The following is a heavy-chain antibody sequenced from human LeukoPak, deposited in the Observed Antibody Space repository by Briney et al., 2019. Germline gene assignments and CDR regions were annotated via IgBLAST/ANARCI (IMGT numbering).Heavy chain of an antibody. CDR1: GFTFSSYG. Sequence: GGSLRLSCAASGFTFSSYGMSWVRQAPGKGLEWVSAISSSGGSTYYADSVKGRFTISRDNSKNTLYLQMNSLRAEDTAVYYCAKGRLGDYYYDSSGYYPYFDYWGQGTLVTVSS. D-gene: IGHD3-22*01. J-gene: IGHJ4*02. CDR2: ISSSGGST. CDR3: AKGRLGDYYYDSSGYYPYFDY. V-gene: IGHV3-23*01.